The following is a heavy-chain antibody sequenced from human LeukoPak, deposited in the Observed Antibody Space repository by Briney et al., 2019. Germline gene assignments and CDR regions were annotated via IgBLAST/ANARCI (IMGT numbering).Heavy chain of an antibody. J-gene: IGHJ4*02. V-gene: IGHV4-34*01. D-gene: IGHD3-22*01. Sequence: SETLSLTCAVYGGSFSGYYWSWIRQPPGKGLEWIGEINHSGNTNYNPSLKSRVTMSVDTSNNQFSLKLSSVTAADTAVYFCARMPKPRTYYYDSSGYNPHFDYWGQGTLVTVSS. CDR2: INHSGNT. CDR1: GGSFSGYY. CDR3: ARMPKPRTYYYDSSGYNPHFDY.